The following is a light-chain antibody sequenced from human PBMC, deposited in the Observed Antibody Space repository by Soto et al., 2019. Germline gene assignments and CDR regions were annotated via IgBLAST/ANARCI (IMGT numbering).Light chain of an antibody. CDR1: KLGDKY. Sequence: SYELTQPPSVSVSPGQTASITCSGHKLGDKYACWYQQKPGQSPVLIIYQDTKRPSGIPDRFSGSNSGNTATLTISGTQAMDEADFYCQAWDSSTVVFGGGTKLTVL. V-gene: IGLV3-1*01. J-gene: IGLJ2*01. CDR3: QAWDSSTVV. CDR2: QDT.